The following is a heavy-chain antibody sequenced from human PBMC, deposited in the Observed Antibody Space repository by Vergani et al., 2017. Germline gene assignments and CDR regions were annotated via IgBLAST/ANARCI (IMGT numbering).Heavy chain of an antibody. Sequence: QVQLVQSGGGVVQPGGSLRLSCVASGFTFNSYGMQWVRQAPGKGLEWVAYVLFDGSNEYYADSVKGRFIVSRDNSNDALYLQMNSLRTDDTAVYYCARDLTYCHEDSCALWGQGSVVTVSS. D-gene: IGHD2-21*01. CDR2: VLFDGSNE. CDR3: ARDLTYCHEDSCAL. CDR1: GFTFNSYG. J-gene: IGHJ4*02. V-gene: IGHV3-30*02.